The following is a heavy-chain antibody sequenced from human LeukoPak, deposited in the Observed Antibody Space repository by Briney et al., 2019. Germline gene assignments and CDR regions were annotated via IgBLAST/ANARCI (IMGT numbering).Heavy chain of an antibody. J-gene: IGHJ4*02. CDR3: ARLRPSIGAAGTFDY. V-gene: IGHV4-59*08. CDR1: GGSISSYY. CDR2: IYYTGST. Sequence: SETLSLTCTVSGGSISSYYWSWIRQPPGKGLEWIGYIYYTGSTKYNASLKSRVTISVDTSKNQFSLKLSSVTAADTAVYYCARLRPSIGAAGTFDYWGQGTLVTVSS. D-gene: IGHD6-13*01.